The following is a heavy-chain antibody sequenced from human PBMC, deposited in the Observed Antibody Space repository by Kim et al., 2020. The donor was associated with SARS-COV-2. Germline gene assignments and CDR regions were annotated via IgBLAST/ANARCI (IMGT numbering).Heavy chain of an antibody. CDR3: ARAAMVQGATNWFDP. Sequence: SETLSLTCTVSGGSISSGDYYWSWIRQPPGKGLEWIGYIYYSGSTYYNPSLKSRVTISVDTSKNQFSLKLSSVTAADTAVYYCARAAMVQGATNWFDPWGQGTLVTVSS. V-gene: IGHV4-30-4*01. J-gene: IGHJ5*02. CDR2: IYYSGST. CDR1: GGSISSGDYY. D-gene: IGHD3-10*01.